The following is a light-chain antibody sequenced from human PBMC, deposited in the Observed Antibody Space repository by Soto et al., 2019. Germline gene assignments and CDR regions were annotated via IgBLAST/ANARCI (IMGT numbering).Light chain of an antibody. J-gene: IGKJ5*01. V-gene: IGKV3-15*01. CDR1: QSVSSN. CDR3: QQDNNWPPLT. CDR2: GAS. Sequence: EIVMTQSPATLSVSPGERATLSCRASQSVSSNLAWYQQKPGQAPRLLIYGASTRATGIPARFSGSGSGTEITLTISSLQSEDFAVYYCQQDNNWPPLTFGQGTRLEIK.